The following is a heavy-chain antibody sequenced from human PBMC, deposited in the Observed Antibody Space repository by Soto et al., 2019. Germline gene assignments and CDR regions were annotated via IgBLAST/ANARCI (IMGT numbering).Heavy chain of an antibody. J-gene: IGHJ3*02. CDR3: AVNYDYDAFDI. CDR1: GYTFTSYA. Sequence: GASVKVSCKASGYTFTSYAMHWVRQAPRQRLGWMGWINAGNGNTKYSQKFQGRVTITRDTSASTAYMELSSLRSEDTAGYYCAVNYDYDAFDIWGQGTMVTISS. D-gene: IGHD1-7*01. CDR2: INAGNGNT. V-gene: IGHV1-3*01.